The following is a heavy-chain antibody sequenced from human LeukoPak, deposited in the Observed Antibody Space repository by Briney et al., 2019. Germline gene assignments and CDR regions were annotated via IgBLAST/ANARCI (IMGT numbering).Heavy chain of an antibody. CDR3: ARSTYYYGDFDY. V-gene: IGHV1-69*04. J-gene: IGHJ4*02. CDR1: ARTFSTYA. CDR2: IIPILGIA. Sequence: ASVNVSFKASARTFSTYAISWVRQAPGQGLEWMGRIIPILGIANYAQKFQGRVTITADKTTRTAYMELSSLRSEDAAVYYCARSTYYYGDFDYWGQGAVVTVSS. D-gene: IGHD5-12*01.